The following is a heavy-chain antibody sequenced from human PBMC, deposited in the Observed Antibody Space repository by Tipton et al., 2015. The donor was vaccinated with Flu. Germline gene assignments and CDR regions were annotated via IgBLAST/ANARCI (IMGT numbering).Heavy chain of an antibody. D-gene: IGHD5-24*01. CDR1: GFTFSSYW. V-gene: IGHV3-48*01. Sequence: SLRLSCAASGFTFSSYWMSWVRQGPGKGLEWVSYISSGSNSIYYADSVKGRFTISRDNAKNSMSVQMDSLRAEDTAVYFCARSRDAINDAFDVWGQGTMVTVSS. CDR2: ISSGSNSI. J-gene: IGHJ3*01. CDR3: ARSRDAINDAFDV.